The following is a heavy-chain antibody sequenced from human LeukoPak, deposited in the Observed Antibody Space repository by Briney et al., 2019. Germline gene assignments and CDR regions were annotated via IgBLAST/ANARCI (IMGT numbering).Heavy chain of an antibody. CDR3: ARDRGSGWDNWFDP. J-gene: IGHJ5*02. Sequence: GASVKVSCKASGYTFTGYYMHWVRQAPGQGLEWMGWINPNSGGTNYAQKFQGRVTMTRDTSISTAYMELSRLRSDDTAVYYCARDRGSGWDNWFDPWGQGTLVTVSS. V-gene: IGHV1-2*02. CDR2: INPNSGGT. D-gene: IGHD6-19*01. CDR1: GYTFTGYY.